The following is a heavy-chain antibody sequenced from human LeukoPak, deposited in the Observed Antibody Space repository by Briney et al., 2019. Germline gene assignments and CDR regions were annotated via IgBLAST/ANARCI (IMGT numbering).Heavy chain of an antibody. CDR2: IYYSGST. V-gene: IGHV4-39*01. D-gene: IGHD2-2*02. CDR1: GVSISSSSYY. Sequence: PWETLSLTCTVSGVSISSSSYYWGWIRQPPGKGLEWIGSIYYSGSTYYNPSLKRRFTISVDTSKNQFSMKLSSVTAADTAVYYCARPTGGIVVVPAAIMDWYFDLWGRGTLVTVSS. CDR3: ARPTGGIVVVPAAIMDWYFDL. J-gene: IGHJ2*01.